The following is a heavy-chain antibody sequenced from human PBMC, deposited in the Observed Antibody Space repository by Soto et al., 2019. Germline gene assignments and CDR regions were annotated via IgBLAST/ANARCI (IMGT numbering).Heavy chain of an antibody. J-gene: IGHJ6*02. CDR1: GYTFTDYF. CDR3: ARAKPKYASGMESGMDV. Sequence: QVLLVQSGAQVQKPGASVKVSCKASGYTFTDYFIHWVRQAPGQGLEWVGWINPNSGGTNFAQNFQGWVSLTRDTSISTAYMELSSLRSDDKAVYYCARAKPKYASGMESGMDVWGQGTTVTVSS. CDR2: INPNSGGT. D-gene: IGHD3-10*01. V-gene: IGHV1-2*04.